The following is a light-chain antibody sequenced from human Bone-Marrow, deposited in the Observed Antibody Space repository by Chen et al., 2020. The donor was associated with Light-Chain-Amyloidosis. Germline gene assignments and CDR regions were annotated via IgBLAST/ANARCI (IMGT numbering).Light chain of an antibody. Sequence: SYELTQPPSVSVSPGQTSRTTSSGDDVPTTYAYWYQPKPRQAPALVIQRDTDGPSGISERFAGSSSGTTATLTMSVVEAEDEADYHCKSTASSGTYEVIFGGGTKLTVL. J-gene: IGLJ2*01. CDR2: RDT. CDR1: DVPTTY. CDR3: KSTASSGTYEVI. V-gene: IGLV3-25*03.